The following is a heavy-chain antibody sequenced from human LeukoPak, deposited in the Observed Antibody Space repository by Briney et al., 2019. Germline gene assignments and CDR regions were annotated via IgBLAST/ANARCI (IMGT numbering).Heavy chain of an antibody. CDR2: IYYSGST. V-gene: IGHV4-30-4*01. J-gene: IGHJ4*02. D-gene: IGHD2-21*02. CDR3: ARQSLGRGGDESDASDY. Sequence: SETLSLTCTVSGGSISSGDYYWSWIRQPPGKGLEWTGYIYYSGSTYYNPSLKSRVTISVDTSKNQFSLKLSSVTAADTAVYYCARQSLGRGGDESDASDYWGQGTLVTVSS. CDR1: GGSISSGDYY.